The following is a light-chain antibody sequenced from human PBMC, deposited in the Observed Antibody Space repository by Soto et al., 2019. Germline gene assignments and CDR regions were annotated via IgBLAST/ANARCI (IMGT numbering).Light chain of an antibody. J-gene: IGLJ2*01. CDR3: TAWDDTLRGPL. CDR2: RNN. CDR1: STNIGSNY. Sequence: QSVLTQPPSASGTPGQRVTISCSGSSTNIGSNYVYWYQQLPGTAPKLLIYRNNPRPSGVPDRFSGSKSGPSASLAISGVRSEDEADYYCTAWDDTLRGPLFGGGTKLTVL. V-gene: IGLV1-47*01.